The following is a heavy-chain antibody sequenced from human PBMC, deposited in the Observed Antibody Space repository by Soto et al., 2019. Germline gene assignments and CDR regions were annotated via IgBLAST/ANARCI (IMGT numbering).Heavy chain of an antibody. V-gene: IGHV1-8*01. J-gene: IGHJ5*01. CDR1: GYTFRSYD. Sequence: QVQLVQSGAEVKKPGASVKVSCTGSGYTFRSYDIHWVRQATGQGLEWMGWVNPNTGNTGYAQKFQGRVTMTRDMYKSSAYMEVNSLTSEETAIYYWARAYGAGSFDFWGQGTLVYVSS. CDR3: ARAYGAGSFDF. CDR2: VNPNTGNT. D-gene: IGHD3-10*01.